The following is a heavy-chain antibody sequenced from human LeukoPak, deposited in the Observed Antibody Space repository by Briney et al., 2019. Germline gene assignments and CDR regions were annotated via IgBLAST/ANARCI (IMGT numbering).Heavy chain of an antibody. J-gene: IGHJ5*02. CDR2: IYPGDSDT. CDR3: ARADIVVVPAAREPTRLNWFDP. D-gene: IGHD2-2*01. Sequence: GESLKISCKGSGYSFTSYWIGWVRQMPGKGLEWMGIIYPGDSDTRYSPSFQGQVTISADKSISTAYLQWSSLKAADTAVYYCARADIVVVPAAREPTRLNWFDPWGQGTLVTVSS. CDR1: GYSFTSYW. V-gene: IGHV5-51*01.